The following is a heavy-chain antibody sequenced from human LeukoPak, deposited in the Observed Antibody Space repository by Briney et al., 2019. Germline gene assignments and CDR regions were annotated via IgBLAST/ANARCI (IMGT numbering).Heavy chain of an antibody. CDR1: GGSINSYY. CDR3: ARGGVATIRFDY. D-gene: IGHD5-12*01. Sequence: SSETLSLTCTVSGGSINSYYWSWIRQPPGRGLECIGYIYYSGSTSYNPSLKSRVTISVDTSKNQFSLKLSSVTAADTAVYYCARGGVATIRFDYWGQGTLVTVSS. V-gene: IGHV4-59*12. J-gene: IGHJ4*02. CDR2: IYYSGST.